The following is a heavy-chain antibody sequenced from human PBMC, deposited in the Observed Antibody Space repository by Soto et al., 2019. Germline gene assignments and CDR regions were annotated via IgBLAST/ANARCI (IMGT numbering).Heavy chain of an antibody. V-gene: IGHV5-51*01. CDR1: GYSFPGFW. J-gene: IGHJ4*02. CDR2: IFPADSDT. Sequence: GESLKISCXASGYSFPGFWIGWVRQMPGKGLEWMGVIFPADSDTRYSPSFQGQVTISADKSISTAYLEWSSLKASDTAMYYCARRGAGYNYDYWGQGTLVTVSS. D-gene: IGHD5-12*01. CDR3: ARRGAGYNYDY.